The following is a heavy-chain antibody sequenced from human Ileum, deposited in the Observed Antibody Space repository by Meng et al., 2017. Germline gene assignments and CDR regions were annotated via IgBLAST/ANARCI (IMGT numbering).Heavy chain of an antibody. Sequence: QVQLVQSGVEWRTPGPQGTVSCNTSGYTFSRNYIHWVRQPPGQGLEWMGIINPNGGGTGYADSVKGRFTISRDNAKSTLYLQMNSLRAEDTAVYYCARGGTYSSGGHDYWGQGTPVTVSS. J-gene: IGHJ4*02. D-gene: IGHD6-19*01. V-gene: IGHV1-46*04. CDR1: GYTFSRNY. CDR2: INPNGGGT. CDR3: ARGGTYSSGGHDY.